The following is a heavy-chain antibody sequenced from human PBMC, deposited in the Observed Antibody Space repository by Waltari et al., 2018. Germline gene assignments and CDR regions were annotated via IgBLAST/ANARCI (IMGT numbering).Heavy chain of an antibody. CDR1: GFRFRGTS. CDR3: SGGEVTGTDF. CDR2: IRREPYNYAT. D-gene: IGHD6-19*01. V-gene: IGHV3-73*01. J-gene: IGHJ4*02. Sequence: EVQVVESGGGLVQPGGSLKRSCAPPGFRFRGTSIHWVRQTSGKGLEWVGRIRREPYNYATAYSASVKGRFTISRDDSKNTAFLQMNSLMTEDTAVYYCSGGEVTGTDFWGQGTLVTVSS.